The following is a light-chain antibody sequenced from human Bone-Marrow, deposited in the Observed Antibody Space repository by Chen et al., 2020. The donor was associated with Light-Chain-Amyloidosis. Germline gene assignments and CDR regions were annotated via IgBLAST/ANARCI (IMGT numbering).Light chain of an antibody. CDR3: QHYGDSLFT. V-gene: IGKV3-20*01. J-gene: IGKJ3*01. CDR1: QSVSSTH. CDR2: GAS. Sequence: VLTQSPGTLSLSPGERATLSCRVSQSVSSTHLAWYQQKPGQAPRLLIYGASPRATGIPDRFSGTGSATDFTLTISRVEPEDFAIYYCQHYGDSLFTFGPGTKVDIE.